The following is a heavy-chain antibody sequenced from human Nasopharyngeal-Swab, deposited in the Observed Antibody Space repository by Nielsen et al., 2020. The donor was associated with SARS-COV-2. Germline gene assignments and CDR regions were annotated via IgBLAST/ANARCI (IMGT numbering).Heavy chain of an antibody. V-gene: IGHV3-48*02. Sequence: VRQAPGKGLEWVSYISSSSSTMYYADSVKGRFTISRDNAKNSLYLQMNSLRDEDTAVYYCATSPGSYLAYWGQGTLVTVSS. CDR3: ATSPGSYLAY. D-gene: IGHD1-26*01. CDR2: ISSSSSTM. J-gene: IGHJ4*02.